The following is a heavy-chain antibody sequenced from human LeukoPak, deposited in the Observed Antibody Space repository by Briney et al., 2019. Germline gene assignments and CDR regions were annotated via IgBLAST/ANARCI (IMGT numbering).Heavy chain of an antibody. V-gene: IGHV4-34*01. J-gene: IGHJ3*02. CDR1: GGSFSGYY. D-gene: IGHD5-18*01. CDR2: INHSGST. CDR3: AGGRILGRYSYGYAFDI. Sequence: PSETLSLTCAVYGGSFSGYYWSCIRQPPGKGLEWIGEINHSGSTNYNPSLKSRVTISVDTSKNQFSLKLSSVTAADTAVYYCAGGRILGRYSYGYAFDIWGQGTMVTVSS.